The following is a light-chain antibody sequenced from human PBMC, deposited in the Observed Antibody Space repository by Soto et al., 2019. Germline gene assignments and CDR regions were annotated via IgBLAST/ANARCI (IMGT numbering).Light chain of an antibody. CDR3: HQYDSSPST. V-gene: IGKV3-20*01. J-gene: IGKJ1*01. Sequence: EIVLTQSPGTLSLSPGERAALSCRASQSLNSNYLAWYQQKPGQAPRLLIYGASNRATGIPDRFSGGGSGTDFTLTISRLEPEDFAVYYCHQYDSSPSTFGQGTKVEIK. CDR2: GAS. CDR1: QSLNSNY.